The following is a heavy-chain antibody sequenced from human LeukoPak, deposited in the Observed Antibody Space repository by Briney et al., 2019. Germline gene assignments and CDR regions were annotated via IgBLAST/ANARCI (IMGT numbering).Heavy chain of an antibody. CDR2: IIPILGIA. D-gene: IGHD3-3*01. Sequence: ASVKVSCKASGGTFSSYAISWVRQAPGQGLEWMGRIIPILGIANYAQKFQGRVTITADKSTSTAYMELSSLRSEDTAVYYCARDGGNYDFWSGYYPFDYWGQGTLVTVSS. J-gene: IGHJ4*02. CDR1: GGTFSSYA. CDR3: ARDGGNYDFWSGYYPFDY. V-gene: IGHV1-69*04.